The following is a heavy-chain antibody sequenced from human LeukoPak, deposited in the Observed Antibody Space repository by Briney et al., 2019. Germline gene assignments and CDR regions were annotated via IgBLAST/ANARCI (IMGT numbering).Heavy chain of an antibody. Sequence: GGSLRLSCAASGFTFSSYAMHWVRQAPGKGLEWVAVISYDGSNKYYADSVKGRFTISRDNSKNTLYLQMNSLRAEDTAVYYCARDSESFFIGGGPFDYWGQGTLVTVSS. J-gene: IGHJ4*02. CDR3: ARDSESFFIGGGPFDY. V-gene: IGHV3-30-3*01. CDR2: ISYDGSNK. CDR1: GFTFSSYA. D-gene: IGHD3-10*01.